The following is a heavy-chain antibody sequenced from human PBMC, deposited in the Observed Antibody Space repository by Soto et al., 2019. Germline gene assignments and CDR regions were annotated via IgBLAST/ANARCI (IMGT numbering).Heavy chain of an antibody. CDR2: IYYSGST. J-gene: IGHJ5*02. D-gene: IGHD3-10*01. Sequence: SETLSLTCTVSGGSISSYYWSWIRKNQGKGLEWIGYIYYSGSTYYNPSLKSRVTISVDTSKNQFSLKLSSVTAADTAVYYCASAYGSGDNWFDPWGQGTLVTVSS. V-gene: IGHV4-59*08. CDR3: ASAYGSGDNWFDP. CDR1: GGSISSYY.